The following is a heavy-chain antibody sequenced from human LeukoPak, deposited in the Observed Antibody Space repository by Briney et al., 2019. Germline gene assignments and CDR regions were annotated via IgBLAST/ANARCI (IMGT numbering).Heavy chain of an antibody. CDR1: GFTFSSYW. V-gene: IGHV3-74*01. CDR2: INPGGSSI. J-gene: IGHJ4*02. D-gene: IGHD1-14*01. Sequence: PGRSLRLSRAASGFTFSSYWMHWVRQVPGKGLVWVARINPGGSSITYADSVKGRFTISRDNAKNTLYLQMDSLRAGDTGVYYCARSNQADDYWGQGTLVTVSS. CDR3: ARSNQADDY.